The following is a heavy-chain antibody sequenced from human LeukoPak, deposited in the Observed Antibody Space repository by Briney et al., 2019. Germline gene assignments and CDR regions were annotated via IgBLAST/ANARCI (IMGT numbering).Heavy chain of an antibody. CDR2: IYYSGST. CDR3: ARHDGIQLFVY. Sequence: SETLSLTCTVSGGSISTGSYYWGWIRQPPGKGLEWIGSIYYSGSTYYDPSLKSRVTISVDTSKNQFSLKLSSVTAADTAVYYCARHDGIQLFVYWGQGTLVTVSS. V-gene: IGHV4-39*01. J-gene: IGHJ4*02. D-gene: IGHD5-18*01. CDR1: GGSISTGSYY.